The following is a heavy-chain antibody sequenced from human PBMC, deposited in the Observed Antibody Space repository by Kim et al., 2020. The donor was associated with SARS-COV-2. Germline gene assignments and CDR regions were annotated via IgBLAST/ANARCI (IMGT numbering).Heavy chain of an antibody. CDR3: ATDLAAAGPSGFDP. D-gene: IGHD6-13*01. Sequence: GGSLRLSCAASGFIFSDHYMDWVRQAPGKGLEWVGRIRNRDNGYTTEYAPSVIGRFTVSRDDSANSLYLQMNSLKTEDTALYYCATDLAAAGPSGFDPWGQGTLVTVSS. CDR2: IRNRDNGYTT. CDR1: GFIFSDHY. J-gene: IGHJ5*02. V-gene: IGHV3-72*01.